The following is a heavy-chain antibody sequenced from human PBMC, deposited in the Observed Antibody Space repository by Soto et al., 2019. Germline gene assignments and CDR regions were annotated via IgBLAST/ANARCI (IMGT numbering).Heavy chain of an antibody. Sequence: PLETLSLPCTVSGGSISSSSYYWGWIRQPPGKGLEWIGSIYYSGSTYYNPSLKSRVTISVDTSKNQFSLKLSSVTAADTAVYYCARPGIAVAGQFDYWGQGTLVTVSS. CDR1: GGSISSSSYY. D-gene: IGHD6-19*01. CDR3: ARPGIAVAGQFDY. CDR2: IYYSGST. J-gene: IGHJ4*02. V-gene: IGHV4-39*01.